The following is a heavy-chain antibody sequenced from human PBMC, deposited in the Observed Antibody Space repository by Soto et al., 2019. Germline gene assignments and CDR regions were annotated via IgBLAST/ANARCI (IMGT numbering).Heavy chain of an antibody. CDR1: GGTFSSYA. CDR2: IIPIFGTA. J-gene: IGHJ6*02. CDR3: ARDRYSSSWYADNYYYYGMDV. Sequence: SVKVSCKASGGTFSSYAISWVRQAPGQGLEWMGGIIPIFGTANYAQKFQGRVTITADESTSTAYMELSSLRSEDTAVYHCARDRYSSSWYADNYYYYGMDVWGQGTTVTVSS. V-gene: IGHV1-69*13. D-gene: IGHD6-13*01.